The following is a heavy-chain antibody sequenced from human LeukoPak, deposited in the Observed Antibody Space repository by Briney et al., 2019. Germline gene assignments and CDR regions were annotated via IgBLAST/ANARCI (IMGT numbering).Heavy chain of an antibody. CDR3: ATSTNPPYYDFWSGPKAYYYGMDV. Sequence: ASVKVSCKASGYTFTSYFMHWVRQAPGQGLEWMGIINPSGGSTSYAQKFQGGVTMTRDTSTSTVYMELSSLRSEDTAVYYCATSTNPPYYDFWSGPKAYYYGMDVWGQGTTVTVSS. V-gene: IGHV1-46*01. CDR2: INPSGGST. J-gene: IGHJ6*02. CDR1: GYTFTSYF. D-gene: IGHD3-3*01.